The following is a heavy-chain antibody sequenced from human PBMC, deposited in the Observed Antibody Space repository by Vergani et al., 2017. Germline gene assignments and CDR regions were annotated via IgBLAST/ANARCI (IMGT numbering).Heavy chain of an antibody. Sequence: EVQLLESGGGLVQPGGSLRLSCAASGFTFSSYAMSWVRQAPGKGLEWVSAISGSGGSTYYADSVKGRFTISRDNSKNTLYLQMSSLRAEDTAVYYCVSYDSSGYYPWDYWGQGTLVTVSS. V-gene: IGHV3-23*01. CDR2: ISGSGGST. CDR3: VSYDSSGYYPWDY. CDR1: GFTFSSYA. D-gene: IGHD3-22*01. J-gene: IGHJ4*02.